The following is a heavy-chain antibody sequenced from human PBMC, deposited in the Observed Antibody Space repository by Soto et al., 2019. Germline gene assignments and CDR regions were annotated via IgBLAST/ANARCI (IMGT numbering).Heavy chain of an antibody. J-gene: IGHJ4*02. CDR2: ITYDGRFQ. D-gene: IGHD1-7*01. CDR1: GFNFDNYG. V-gene: IGHV3-30*18. CDR3: AKDRVGGTFYTPLGF. Sequence: QVQLVESGGGVVQPGGSLRLSCQASGFNFDNYGMHWVRQAPGKGLEWGAVITYDGRFQYYADSVKGRFTISRDNSKNPLFLHLNTLKPEDTAVYHCAKDRVGGTFYTPLGFWGQGTLVTVSS.